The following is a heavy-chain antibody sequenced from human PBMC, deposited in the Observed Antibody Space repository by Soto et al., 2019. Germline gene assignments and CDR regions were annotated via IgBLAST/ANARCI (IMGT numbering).Heavy chain of an antibody. Sequence: ASVKVSCKASGYTFTNYGISWVRQAPGQGLEWMGWINVYNGNTKYAQKVQGRVTMTTDTSTSTAYMELRSLRSDDTAVYYCARGVGSGSYYNQYNWFDPWAQGTLVTVSA. CDR2: INVYNGNT. V-gene: IGHV1-18*01. D-gene: IGHD3-10*01. CDR3: ARGVGSGSYYNQYNWFDP. J-gene: IGHJ5*02. CDR1: GYTFTNYG.